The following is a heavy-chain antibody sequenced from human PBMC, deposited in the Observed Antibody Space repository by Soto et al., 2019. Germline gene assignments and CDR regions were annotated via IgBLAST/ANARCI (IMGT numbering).Heavy chain of an antibody. CDR1: GYTFTSYY. V-gene: IGHV1-46*01. CDR3: ARESGSYSYYYYGMDV. J-gene: IGHJ6*02. Sequence: ASVKVSCKASGYTFTSYYMHWVRQAPGQGLEWTGIINPSGGSTSYAQKFQGRVIMTRDTSTSTVYMELSSLRSEDTAVYYCARESGSYSYYYYGMDVWGQGTTVTVSS. CDR2: INPSGGST. D-gene: IGHD1-26*01.